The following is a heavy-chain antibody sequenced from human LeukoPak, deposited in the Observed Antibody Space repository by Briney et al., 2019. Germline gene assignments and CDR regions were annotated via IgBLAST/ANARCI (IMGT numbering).Heavy chain of an antibody. CDR1: GGSISSYY. J-gene: IGHJ3*02. D-gene: IGHD6-6*01. CDR2: IYYSGST. CDR3: ARNRGLVSGAFDI. Sequence: PSETLSLTCTVSGGSISSYYWSWIRQPPGKGLEWIGYIYYSGSTNYNPSLKSRVTISVDTSKNQFSLKLSSVTAADTAVYYCARNRGLVSGAFDIWGQGTMVTVSS. V-gene: IGHV4-59*01.